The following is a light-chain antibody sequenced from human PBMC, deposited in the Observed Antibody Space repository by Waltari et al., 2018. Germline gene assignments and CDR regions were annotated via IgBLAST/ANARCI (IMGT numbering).Light chain of an antibody. CDR2: WSS. CDR1: QSVLFSSSNKNY. CDR3: QQYYSGRT. Sequence: DIVMTQSPDSLAVSLGERATINCKSSQSVLFSSSNKNYLAWYQQKPGQPPKLLIYWSSTPESGVPDRFSGSGSGRDFTLTISSLQAEDVAVYYCQQYYSGRTFGQGTKVEIK. J-gene: IGKJ1*01. V-gene: IGKV4-1*01.